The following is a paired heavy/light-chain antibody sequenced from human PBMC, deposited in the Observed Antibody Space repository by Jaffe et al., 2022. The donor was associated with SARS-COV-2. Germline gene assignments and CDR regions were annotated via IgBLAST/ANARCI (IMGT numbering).Light chain of an antibody. J-gene: IGKJ1*01. CDR3: QQYYSFPLT. V-gene: IGKV4-1*01. CDR1: QSVLYSSTNKNA. Sequence: DIVMTQSPDSLAVSLGERATINCKSSQSVLYSSTNKNALTWYQQKPGQPPKLLIYWASTRESGVPDRFSGSGSGTDFTLTISSLQAEDVAVYYCQQYYSFPLTFGQGTKVEVK. CDR2: WAS.
Heavy chain of an antibody. Sequence: EVQLVESGGGLVEPGGSLRLSCAASGLTFSSASMAWVRQAPGKGLEWVGRIKRTTDGGTTEYAAPVKGRFTISRDDSKNTVYLQMNSLKTEDTAVYYCTKYSGYSDCWGQGTLVTVSS. V-gene: IGHV3-15*01. CDR1: GLTFSSAS. CDR3: TKYSGYSDC. CDR2: IKRTTDGGTT. D-gene: IGHD5-12*01. J-gene: IGHJ4*02.